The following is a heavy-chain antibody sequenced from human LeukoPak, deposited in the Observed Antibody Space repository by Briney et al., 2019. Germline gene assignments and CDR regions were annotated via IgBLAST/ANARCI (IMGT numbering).Heavy chain of an antibody. CDR1: GFTFSTYA. Sequence: GGSLRLSCGASGFTFSTYAMSWVRQAPGKGLEWVSVIYSGGSTFYADSVKGRFTISRDNSRNTLYLQMNSLRAEDTAVYYCARGRNYFPIDYWGQGTLVTVSS. D-gene: IGHD2/OR15-2a*01. J-gene: IGHJ4*02. CDR3: ARGRNYFPIDY. V-gene: IGHV3-53*01. CDR2: IYSGGST.